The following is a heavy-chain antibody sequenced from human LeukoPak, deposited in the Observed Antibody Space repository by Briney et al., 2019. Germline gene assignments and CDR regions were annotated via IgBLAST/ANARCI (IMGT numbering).Heavy chain of an antibody. CDR1: GGSFSGYY. D-gene: IGHD6-13*01. J-gene: IGHJ1*01. CDR2: INHSGST. V-gene: IGHV4-34*01. Sequence: PSETLSLTCAVYGGSFSGYYWSWIRQPPGKGLEWIGEINHSGSTNYNPSLKSRVTISVDTSENQFSLKLTSVTAADTAVYYCARVGPLEAAAWGQGTLVTVSS. CDR3: ARVGPLEAAA.